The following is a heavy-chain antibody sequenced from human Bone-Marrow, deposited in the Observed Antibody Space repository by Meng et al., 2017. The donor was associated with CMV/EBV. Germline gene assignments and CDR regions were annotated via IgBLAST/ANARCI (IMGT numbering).Heavy chain of an antibody. CDR1: GGSISSGGNY. CDR3: ARGIVAFDY. Sequence: LNCTVPGGSISSGGNYGSWIRQHPGKGLEWIGYIYYSGSTSYNPSLKSRVTVSVDTSKNQFSLKLTSVTAADTAVYYCARGIVAFDYWGQGTLVTVSS. D-gene: IGHD3-22*01. V-gene: IGHV4-31*03. CDR2: IYYSGST. J-gene: IGHJ4*02.